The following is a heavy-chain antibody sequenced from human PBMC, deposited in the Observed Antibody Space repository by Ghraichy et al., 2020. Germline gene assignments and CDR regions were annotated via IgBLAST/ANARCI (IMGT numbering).Heavy chain of an antibody. CDR3: ARTIAYCGGDCYSRSSGHFDL. CDR1: GGTFSSYA. Sequence: SVKVSCKASGGTFSSYAISWVRQAPGQGLEWMGGIIPIFGTANYAQKFQGRVTITADESTSTAYMELSSLRSEDTAVYYCARTIAYCGGDCYSRSSGHFDLWGRSTLVTVSS. CDR2: IIPIFGTA. D-gene: IGHD2-21*01. V-gene: IGHV1-69*13. J-gene: IGHJ2*01.